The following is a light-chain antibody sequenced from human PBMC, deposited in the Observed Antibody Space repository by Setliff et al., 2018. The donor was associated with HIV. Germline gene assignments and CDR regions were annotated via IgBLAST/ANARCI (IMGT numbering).Light chain of an antibody. Sequence: QSALTQPRSVSGSPGQSVTISCTGTSSDVGGCNYVSWYQQHPGKAPKMMIYDVSTRPSGVPDRFSGSKSGNTASLTISGLQTEDEADYYCCSYAGSYTDVFGTGTKVTVL. J-gene: IGLJ1*01. CDR2: DVS. V-gene: IGLV2-11*01. CDR3: CSYAGSYTDV. CDR1: SSDVGGCNY.